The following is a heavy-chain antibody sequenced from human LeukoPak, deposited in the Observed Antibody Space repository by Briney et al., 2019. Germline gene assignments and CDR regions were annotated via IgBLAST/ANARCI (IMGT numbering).Heavy chain of an antibody. D-gene: IGHD6-13*01. V-gene: IGHV1-8*01. CDR1: GYTFTSYD. J-gene: IGHJ5*02. CDR3: ARLLAAAGNWFDP. CDR2: MNPNSGNT. Sequence: ASVKVSCKASGYTFTSYDINWVRQATGQGLEWMGWMNPNSGNTGYAQKFQGRVTVTRNTSISTAYMELSSLRSEDTAVYYCARLLAAAGNWFDPWGQGTLVTVSS.